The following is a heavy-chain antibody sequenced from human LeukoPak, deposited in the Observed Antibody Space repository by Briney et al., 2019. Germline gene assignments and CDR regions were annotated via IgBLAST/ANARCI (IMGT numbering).Heavy chain of an antibody. CDR3: AREIFGSGSFTDY. Sequence: PGGSLRLSCAPSGFTFSTYAMHWVRQAPGKWLEWVALIWHVGSNKYYTDSVKGRFTISRDNSKNTVYLQMNRLRDEGTGVYYCAREIFGSGSFTDYWGQGTLVTVPS. J-gene: IGHJ4*02. CDR2: IWHVGSNK. V-gene: IGHV3-33*01. CDR1: GFTFSTYA. D-gene: IGHD3-10*01.